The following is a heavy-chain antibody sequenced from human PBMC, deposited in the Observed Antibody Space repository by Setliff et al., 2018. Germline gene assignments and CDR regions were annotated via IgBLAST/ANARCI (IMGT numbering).Heavy chain of an antibody. CDR2: IYHSGDA. Sequence: SETLSLTCTVSGGSISSHYWSRIRQPPGKGLEWIGYIYHSGDARYNLSLKSRVTISVDTSKNQFSLKLSSVTAADTAVYYCARHEEGYCDGGSCPYYFDYWGQGTLVTVSS. CDR3: ARHEEGYCDGGSCPYYFDY. CDR1: GGSISSHY. D-gene: IGHD2-15*01. J-gene: IGHJ4*02. V-gene: IGHV4-59*08.